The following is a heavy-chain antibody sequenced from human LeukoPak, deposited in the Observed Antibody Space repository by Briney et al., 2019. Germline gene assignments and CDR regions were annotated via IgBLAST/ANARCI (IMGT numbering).Heavy chain of an antibody. CDR2: INHSGST. CDR1: GGSFSGYY. V-gene: IGHV4-34*01. D-gene: IGHD4-11*01. J-gene: IGHJ6*03. CDR3: ARSYTVTTSLWVYYYYYMDV. Sequence: SETLSLTCAVYGGSFSGYYWSWIRQPPGKGLEGIGEINHSGSTNYNPSLKSRVTISVDTSKNQFSLKLSSVTAADTAVYYCARSYTVTTSLWVYYYYYMDVWGKGTTVTVSS.